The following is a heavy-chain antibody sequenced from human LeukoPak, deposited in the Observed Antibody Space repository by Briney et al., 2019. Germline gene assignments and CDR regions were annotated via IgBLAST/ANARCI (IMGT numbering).Heavy chain of an antibody. CDR3: ARLTAGTHFDY. J-gene: IGHJ4*02. Sequence: SETLSLTCTVSGGSISSSSYYWGWIRQPPGKGLEWIGSVYYSGSTYYNPSLKSRVTISVDTSKNQFSLKLSSVTAADTAVYYCARLTAGTHFDYWGQGTLVTVSS. V-gene: IGHV4-39*01. CDR1: GGSISSSSYY. CDR2: VYYSGST.